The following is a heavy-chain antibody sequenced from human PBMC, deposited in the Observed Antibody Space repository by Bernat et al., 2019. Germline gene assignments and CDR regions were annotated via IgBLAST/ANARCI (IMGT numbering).Heavy chain of an antibody. CDR1: GFTFGSYA. V-gene: IGHV3-64*01. D-gene: IGHD3-10*01. J-gene: IGHJ4*02. CDR2: ISSNGGST. Sequence: EVQLVESGGGLVQPGGSLRLSCAASGFTFGSYAMHWVRQAPGKGREYVSAISSNGGSTYYANSVKGRFTISRDNSKNTLYLQMGSLRAEDMAVYYCARGPWFGELLYLGFDYWGQGTLVTVSS. CDR3: ARGPWFGELLYLGFDY.